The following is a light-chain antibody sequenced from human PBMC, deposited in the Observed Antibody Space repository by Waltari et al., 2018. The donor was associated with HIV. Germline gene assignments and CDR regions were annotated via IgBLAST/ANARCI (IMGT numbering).Light chain of an antibody. CDR1: NSHIGRHS. V-gene: IGLV1-47*01. J-gene: IGLJ2*01. CDR3: ASWDDSVRGPVL. Sequence: QSVLTQPPSASGTPGQRVPIPRSGGNSHIGRHSVSSYQQLPGMAPKLLIFRNDQRPSGVPDRFSGSKSGTSASLAISGLRSEDEADYFCASWDDSVRGPVLFGGGTRVTVL. CDR2: RND.